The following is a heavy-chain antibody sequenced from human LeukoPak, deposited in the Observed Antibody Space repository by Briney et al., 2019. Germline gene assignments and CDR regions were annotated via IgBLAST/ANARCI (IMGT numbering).Heavy chain of an antibody. V-gene: IGHV4-4*07. Sequence: SETLSLTCTVSGGSISSYYWNWIRQPAGKGLEWIGRIHSSGSTNYNPSLKSRVTVSVDTSKNQFSLKLSSVTAADTAVYYCARAPRRPYDSSGYCWFDPWGQGTLVTVSS. CDR2: IHSSGST. CDR3: ARAPRRPYDSSGYCWFDP. CDR1: GGSISSYY. D-gene: IGHD3-22*01. J-gene: IGHJ5*02.